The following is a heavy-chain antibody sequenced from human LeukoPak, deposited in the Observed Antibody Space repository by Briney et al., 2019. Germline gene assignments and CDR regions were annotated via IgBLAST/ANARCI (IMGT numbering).Heavy chain of an antibody. CDR2: IYHSGTT. Sequence: SETLSLTCAVSNGSISSTNWWSWVRQSPGKGLEYIGEIYHSGTTNYNPSLKSRVTISLDKSKNHFSLKLTPVTAADTAVYYCVRVVVVSATLKDWFDPWGQGILVTVSS. J-gene: IGHJ5*02. CDR3: VRVVVVSATLKDWFDP. D-gene: IGHD2-15*01. V-gene: IGHV4-4*02. CDR1: NGSISSTNW.